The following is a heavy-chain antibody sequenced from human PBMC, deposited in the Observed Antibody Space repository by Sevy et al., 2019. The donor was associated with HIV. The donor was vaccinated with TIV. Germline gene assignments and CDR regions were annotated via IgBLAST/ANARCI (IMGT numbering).Heavy chain of an antibody. D-gene: IGHD2-8*01. V-gene: IGHV3-30-3*01. CDR1: GFTFSSYA. J-gene: IGHJ4*02. Sequence: GGSLRLSCAASGFTFSSYAMHWVRQAPGKGLEWVAVTSYDGSNKYYADSVKGRFTISRDNSKNTLYLQMNSLRAEDTAVYYCAREPPSDCTNGVCYRGYFDYWGQGTLVTVSS. CDR2: TSYDGSNK. CDR3: AREPPSDCTNGVCYRGYFDY.